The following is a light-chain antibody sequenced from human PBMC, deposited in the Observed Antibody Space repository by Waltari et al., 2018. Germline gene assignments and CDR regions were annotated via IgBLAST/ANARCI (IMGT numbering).Light chain of an antibody. V-gene: IGKV1-9*01. CDR1: QGISSY. CDR2: AAS. CDR3: QQVDSYPIT. J-gene: IGKJ5*01. Sequence: DIQLTQSPSFLSASVGDRVTITCRASQGISSYLAWYQQKPGKAPKLLIYAASTLQSGVPSRFSGSGSRTEVTLTISSLQPEDFAAYYCQQVDSYPITFGQGTRLEIK.